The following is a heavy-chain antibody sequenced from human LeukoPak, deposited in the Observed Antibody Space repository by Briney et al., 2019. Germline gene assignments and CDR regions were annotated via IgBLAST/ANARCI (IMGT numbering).Heavy chain of an antibody. D-gene: IGHD3-9*01. J-gene: IGHJ4*02. Sequence: PGGSLRLSCAVSGFTVRSNYMNWVRQAPGKGPEWVSVIYSDGTTYYADSVKGRFTISRDNSKNTLYLQMNSLRAEDTAVYYCAREHYNLLTGRGGYFDYWGQGTLVTVSS. CDR3: AREHYNLLTGRGGYFDY. CDR2: IYSDGTT. CDR1: GFTVRSNY. V-gene: IGHV3-53*01.